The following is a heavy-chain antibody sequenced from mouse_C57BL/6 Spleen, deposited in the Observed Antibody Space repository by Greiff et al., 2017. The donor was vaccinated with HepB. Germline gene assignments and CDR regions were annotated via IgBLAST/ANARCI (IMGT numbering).Heavy chain of an antibody. D-gene: IGHD3-2*02. V-gene: IGHV1-26*01. CDR1: GYTFTDYY. J-gene: IGHJ2*01. CDR3: ARYRQLRLREHFDY. Sequence: EVQLQQSGPELVKPGASVKISCKASGYTFTDYYMNWVKQSHGKSLEWIGDINPNNGGTSYNQKFKGKATLTVDKSSSTAYMELRSLTSEDSAVYYCARYRQLRLREHFDYWGQGTTLTVSS. CDR2: INPNNGGT.